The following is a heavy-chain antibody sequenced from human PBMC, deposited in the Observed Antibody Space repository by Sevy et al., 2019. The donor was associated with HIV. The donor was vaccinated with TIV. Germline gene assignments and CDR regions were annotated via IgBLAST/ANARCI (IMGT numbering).Heavy chain of an antibody. V-gene: IGHV3-23*01. CDR3: TTVRSSWASYYYYYYMDV. D-gene: IGHD6-13*01. CDR2: ISGSGGST. Sequence: GGSLRLSCAASGFTFSSYAMSWVRQAPGKGLEWVSAISGSGGSTYYADSVKGRFTISRDNSKNTLYLQMNSLKTEDTAVYYCTTVRSSWASYYYYYYMDVWGKGTTVTVSS. J-gene: IGHJ6*03. CDR1: GFTFSSYA.